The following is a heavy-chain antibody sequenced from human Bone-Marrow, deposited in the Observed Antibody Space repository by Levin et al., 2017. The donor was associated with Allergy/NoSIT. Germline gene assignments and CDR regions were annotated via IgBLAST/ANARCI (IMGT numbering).Heavy chain of an antibody. D-gene: IGHD6-19*01. CDR1: GFTFSSYA. Sequence: QPGGSLRLSCVASGFTFSSYAMSWVRQAPGKGLEWVSAIPGNSHSTYYAASVRGRFSISRDNYKNTVYLQMNSLTVEDTAIYYCAKELGHTGWYSPDHWGQGILVTVSS. CDR3: AKELGHTGWYSPDH. J-gene: IGHJ4*02. CDR2: IPGNSHST. V-gene: IGHV3-23*01.